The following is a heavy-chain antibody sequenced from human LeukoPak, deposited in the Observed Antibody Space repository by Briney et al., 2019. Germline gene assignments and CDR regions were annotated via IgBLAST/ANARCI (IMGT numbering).Heavy chain of an antibody. Sequence: SETLSLTCAVYGGSFSGYYWSWIRQPPGKGLEWIGEINHSGSTNYNPSLKSRVTISVDTSKNQFSLKLSSVTAADTAVYYCARLPYSSGWTDDAFDIWGQGTMVTVSS. D-gene: IGHD6-19*01. CDR1: GGSFSGYY. V-gene: IGHV4-34*01. CDR3: ARLPYSSGWTDDAFDI. J-gene: IGHJ3*02. CDR2: INHSGST.